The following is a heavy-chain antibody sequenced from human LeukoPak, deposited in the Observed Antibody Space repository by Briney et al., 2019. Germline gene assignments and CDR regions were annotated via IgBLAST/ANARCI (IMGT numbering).Heavy chain of an antibody. V-gene: IGHV4-39*07. CDR2: INHSGSS. D-gene: IGHD6-13*01. CDR1: GVSISSSNSY. CDR3: ARSGTYQHSSSYDY. J-gene: IGHJ4*02. Sequence: PSETLSLTCTVSGVSISSSNSYWNWIRQPPGKGLEWIGEINHSGSSNYNPSLKSRVTISVDTSKNQFSLKLSSVTAADTAVYYCARSGTYQHSSSYDYWGQGTLVTVSS.